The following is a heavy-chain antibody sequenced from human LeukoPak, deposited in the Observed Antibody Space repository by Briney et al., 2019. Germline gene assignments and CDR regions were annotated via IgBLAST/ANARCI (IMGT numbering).Heavy chain of an antibody. Sequence: GASVKVSCKVFGYTFTELSMHWVRQAPGQGLEWMGWINPKSGGTNYAQKFQGRVTMTRDTSISTAYMEMSRLRSDDTAVYYCARNLWFGESSDAFDMWGQGTMVTVSS. CDR2: INPKSGGT. D-gene: IGHD3-10*01. V-gene: IGHV1-2*02. CDR1: GYTFTELS. CDR3: ARNLWFGESSDAFDM. J-gene: IGHJ3*02.